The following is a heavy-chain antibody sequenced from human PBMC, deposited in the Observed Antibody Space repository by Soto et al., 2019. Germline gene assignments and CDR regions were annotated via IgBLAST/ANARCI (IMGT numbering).Heavy chain of an antibody. CDR1: GFTFSNYN. Sequence: QPGGSLRLSCAASGFTFSNYNMNWVRQTPGKGLEWVSYITYSSTTIPYADSVNGRFTISRDNAKNSLYLQMNSLRDEDTAVYYCARAGLAPFDYWGQGTLVTVSS. J-gene: IGHJ4*02. CDR3: ARAGLAPFDY. CDR2: ITYSSTTI. V-gene: IGHV3-48*02. D-gene: IGHD6-19*01.